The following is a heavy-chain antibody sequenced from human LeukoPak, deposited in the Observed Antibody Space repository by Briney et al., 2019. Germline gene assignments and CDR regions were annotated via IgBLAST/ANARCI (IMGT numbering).Heavy chain of an antibody. CDR2: ISSNGGST. V-gene: IGHV3-64*01. D-gene: IGHD1-26*01. CDR1: GFTFSSYA. Sequence: GGSLRLSCAASGFTFSSYAMHWVRQAPGKGLEYVSAISSNGGSTYYANSVKGRFTISRDNSKNTLYLQMGSLRAEDMAVYYCARSGIVGATGVYFQHWGQGTLVTVSS. J-gene: IGHJ1*01. CDR3: ARSGIVGATGVYFQH.